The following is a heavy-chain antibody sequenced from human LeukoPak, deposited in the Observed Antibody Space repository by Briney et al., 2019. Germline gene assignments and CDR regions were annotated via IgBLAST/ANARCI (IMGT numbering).Heavy chain of an antibody. Sequence: PSETLSLTCTVSGGSISSYYWSWVRQPPGKGLEWIGFVYYTGSTNYSPSLKSRVTISVDTSKNQFSLKLRSVTAADTAVYYCARDLDSTLDYWGQGTLVTVSS. D-gene: IGHD6-13*01. CDR2: VYYTGST. V-gene: IGHV4-59*01. CDR3: ARDLDSTLDY. CDR1: GGSISSYY. J-gene: IGHJ4*02.